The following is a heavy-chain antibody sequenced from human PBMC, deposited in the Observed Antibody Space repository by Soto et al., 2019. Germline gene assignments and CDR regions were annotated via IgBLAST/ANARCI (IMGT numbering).Heavy chain of an antibody. Sequence: ASVKVSCKASGYTFTSYYMHWVRQAPGQGLEWMGIINPSCGSTSYAQKFQGRVTMTADTSTSTAYMELSSLRSEDTAVYYCATNPRGYSYGYVLDYWGQGTLVTVSS. CDR1: GYTFTSYY. D-gene: IGHD5-18*01. V-gene: IGHV1-46*01. CDR2: INPSCGST. J-gene: IGHJ4*02. CDR3: ATNPRGYSYGYVLDY.